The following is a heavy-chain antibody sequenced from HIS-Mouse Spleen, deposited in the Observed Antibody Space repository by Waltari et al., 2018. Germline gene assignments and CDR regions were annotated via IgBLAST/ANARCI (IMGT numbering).Heavy chain of an antibody. Sequence: GWISAYNGNTNYAQKLQGRVTMTTDTSTSTAYMELRSLRSDDTAVYYCARIPYFDYWGQGTLVTVSS. CDR2: ISAYNGNT. J-gene: IGHJ4*02. D-gene: IGHD2-21*01. V-gene: IGHV1-18*01. CDR3: ARIPYFDY.